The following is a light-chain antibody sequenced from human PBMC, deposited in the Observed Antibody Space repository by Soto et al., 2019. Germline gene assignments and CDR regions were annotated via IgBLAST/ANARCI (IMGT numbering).Light chain of an antibody. V-gene: IGKV3D-15*01. CDR3: QQYNNWPLT. CDR2: GAS. J-gene: IGKJ1*01. CDR1: QSINTN. Sequence: EIVMTQSPATLSASPGERVTLSCRASQSINTNLAWYQQKPGQAPSLLIYGASTRATGIPAGFSGSGSGTEFTLTISSLQSEDFALYYCQQYNNWPLTFGQGTKVESK.